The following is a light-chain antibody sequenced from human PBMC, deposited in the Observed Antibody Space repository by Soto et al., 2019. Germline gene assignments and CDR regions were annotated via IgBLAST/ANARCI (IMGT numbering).Light chain of an antibody. CDR3: QQYGTATWT. V-gene: IGKV3-20*01. J-gene: IGKJ1*01. CDR2: GAY. CDR1: QSVINSY. Sequence: VLTRSPGTLSLSLGGRATLSCTDIQSVINSYLAWYQQKPGQAPRLLLYGAYNRATGIPDRFSGSGSGTDFTLTISRLEHEDFAVYDCQQYGTATWTFGQGTKVDIK.